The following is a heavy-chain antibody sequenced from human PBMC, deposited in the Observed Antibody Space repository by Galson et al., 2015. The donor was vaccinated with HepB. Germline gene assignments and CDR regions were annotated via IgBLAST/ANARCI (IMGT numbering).Heavy chain of an antibody. CDR2: IYSGGST. Sequence: SLRLSCAVSGFTVSGNYMNWVRQAPGKGLEWVSVIYSGGSTYYADSVKGRFTISGDNSKNTLYLQMNSLRAEDTAVYYCARILGYYDTSGYYPYYMDVWGKGTTVTVSS. J-gene: IGHJ6*03. CDR3: ARILGYYDTSGYYPYYMDV. CDR1: GFTVSGNY. D-gene: IGHD3-22*01. V-gene: IGHV3-53*01.